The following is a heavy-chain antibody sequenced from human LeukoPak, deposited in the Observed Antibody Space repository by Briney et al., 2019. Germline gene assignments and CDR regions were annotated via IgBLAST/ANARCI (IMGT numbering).Heavy chain of an antibody. V-gene: IGHV3-30-3*01. J-gene: IGHJ4*02. CDR2: ISYDGNNK. Sequence: GGSLRLSCAASGFTFSSYAMHWVRQAPGKGLEWVAVISYDGNNKYDADSVKGRFTISRDNSKNTLYLQMNSLRAEDTAVYYCARLPGYCSSNSCYKMTIPFDYWGQGTLVTVSS. D-gene: IGHD2-2*02. CDR1: GFTFSSYA. CDR3: ARLPGYCSSNSCYKMTIPFDY.